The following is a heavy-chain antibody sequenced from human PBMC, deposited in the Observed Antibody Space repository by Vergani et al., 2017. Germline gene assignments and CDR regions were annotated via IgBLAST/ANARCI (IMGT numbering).Heavy chain of an antibody. V-gene: IGHV3-21*02. CDR2: ISSSSAYL. CDR3: ASRVSANGGLGP. Sequence: VQLVESGGGLVKPGGSLILHCEGPGFTFKNNTMTWVRQPPGKGLEWVSSISSSSAYLHYADSVKGRFTISRDNAKKSLFLRLNNLRADDRAVYYCASRVSANGGLGPWGQGALVTVSS. J-gene: IGHJ5*02. CDR1: GFTFKNNT. D-gene: IGHD2-15*01.